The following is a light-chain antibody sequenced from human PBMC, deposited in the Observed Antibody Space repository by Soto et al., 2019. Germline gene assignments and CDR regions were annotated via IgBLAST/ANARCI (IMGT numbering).Light chain of an antibody. CDR2: YDT. Sequence: SSELTQPPSVSVAPGKTANITCGGNNIGSKSVHWYQQKPVQAPVLVISYDTDRPSGIPERYSGSNSGNTATLTISRVEAGDEADYYCQVWDSSSDPVVFGGGTKLTVL. CDR1: NIGSKS. V-gene: IGLV3-21*04. CDR3: QVWDSSSDPVV. J-gene: IGLJ2*01.